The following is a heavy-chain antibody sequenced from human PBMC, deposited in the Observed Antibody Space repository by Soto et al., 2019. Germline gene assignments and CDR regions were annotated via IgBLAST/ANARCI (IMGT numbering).Heavy chain of an antibody. J-gene: IGHJ4*02. V-gene: IGHV4-30-4*01. CDR1: GGSISSGDYY. Sequence: QVQLQESGPGLVKPSQTLSLTCTVSGGSISSGDYYWSWIRQPPGKGLEWIGYIYYGGSTYYNPSLKRRVTISVDTSKNQFSLKLSSVTAAATAVYYCAIYGGNSVYFAYWGQGTLVTVSS. D-gene: IGHD4-17*01. CDR3: AIYGGNSVYFAY. CDR2: IYYGGST.